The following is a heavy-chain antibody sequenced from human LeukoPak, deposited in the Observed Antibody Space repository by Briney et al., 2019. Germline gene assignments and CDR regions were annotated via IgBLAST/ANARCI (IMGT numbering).Heavy chain of an antibody. CDR2: ISSSSSYI. CDR3: ARGRRQLVKKQYYYYMDV. D-gene: IGHD6-6*01. J-gene: IGHJ6*03. CDR1: GFTFSDYY. Sequence: GSLRLSCAASGFTFSDYYMSWIRQAPGKGLEWVSSISSSSSYIYYADSVKGRFTISRDNAKDSLYLQMNSLRADDTAVYYCARGRRQLVKKQYYYYMDVWGKGTTVTVSS. V-gene: IGHV3-11*06.